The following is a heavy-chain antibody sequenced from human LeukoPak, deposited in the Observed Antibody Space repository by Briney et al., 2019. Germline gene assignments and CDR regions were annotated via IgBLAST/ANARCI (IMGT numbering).Heavy chain of an antibody. Sequence: ASVKVSCKASGYTFTGYYMHWVRQAPGQGLEWMGRINPNSGGTNYAQKFQGRVTMTRDTSISTAYMELSSLGSEDTAVYYCARSRREWFPTYYFDYWGQGTLVTVSS. CDR2: INPNSGGT. CDR1: GYTFTGYY. J-gene: IGHJ4*02. CDR3: ARSRREWFPTYYFDY. D-gene: IGHD3-3*01. V-gene: IGHV1-2*06.